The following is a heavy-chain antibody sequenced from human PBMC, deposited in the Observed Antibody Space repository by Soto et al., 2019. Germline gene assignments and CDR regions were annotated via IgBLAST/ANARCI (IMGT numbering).Heavy chain of an antibody. CDR3: ARRIVFAS. D-gene: IGHD1-26*01. Sequence: SETLCLTCTVAGGTISNSSCYWGWIRKPPGKGLEWIGSIYYSGSTYYTPSLKSRVTISVDTSKNQFSLKLNSVTAADTAVYYCARRIVFASWGQGILVTVSS. J-gene: IGHJ4*02. V-gene: IGHV4-39*01. CDR2: IYYSGST. CDR1: GGTISNSSCY.